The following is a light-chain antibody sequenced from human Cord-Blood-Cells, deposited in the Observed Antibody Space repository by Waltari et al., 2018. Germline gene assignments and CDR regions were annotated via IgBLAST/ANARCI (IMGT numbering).Light chain of an antibody. J-gene: IGLJ3*02. CDR1: ALPQHY. V-gene: IGLV3-25*03. Sequence: SYELTQPPSVSVSPGQTPRITCSGDALPQHYAYWYQQKPGQAPVLVIYKDSERPSGIPERFSGSSSGTTVTLTISGVQAEDEADYYCQSADSSGTYWVFGGGTKLTVL. CDR2: KDS. CDR3: QSADSSGTYWV.